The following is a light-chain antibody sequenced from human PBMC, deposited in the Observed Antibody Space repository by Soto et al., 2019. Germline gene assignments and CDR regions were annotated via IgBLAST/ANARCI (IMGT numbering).Light chain of an antibody. V-gene: IGLV1-40*01. CDR2: SHN. J-gene: IGLJ1*01. CDR1: SSDIGAGYV. CDR3: QTYDYNSEYV. Sequence: QSVLTQPPSVSGAPGPRVTISGTGSSSDIGAGYVVHWYQQLPGAAPKLLIYSHNKRPGGVPDPSSGSKFGISASLAITGVQTEDEADYYGQTYDYNSEYVLGTGTNVKVL.